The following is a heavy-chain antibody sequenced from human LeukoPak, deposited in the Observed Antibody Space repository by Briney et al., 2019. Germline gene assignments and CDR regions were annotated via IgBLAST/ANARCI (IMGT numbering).Heavy chain of an antibody. J-gene: IGHJ4*02. V-gene: IGHV1-69*13. CDR1: GGTFSSYA. D-gene: IGHD6-19*01. Sequence: SVKVSCKASGGTFSSYAISWVRQAPGQGLEWMGGIIPIFGTENYAQKFQGRVTITADESTSTAYMELSSLRSEGTAVYYCAKGSRNSSGWYDYWGQGTLVTVSS. CDR3: AKGSRNSSGWYDY. CDR2: IIPIFGTE.